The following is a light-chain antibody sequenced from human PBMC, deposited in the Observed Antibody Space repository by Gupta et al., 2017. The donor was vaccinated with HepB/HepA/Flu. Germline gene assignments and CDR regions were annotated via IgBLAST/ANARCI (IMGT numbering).Light chain of an antibody. Sequence: DIQMTQSPSSLSTSVGDRVTITCRASLSISNYLHWFQQIPGNAPKLLIYAASSLQSGVPSRFSGSGSGTDFTLTISSLQPEDFATYYCQQSYNTPWTFGQGTKVEIK. CDR2: AAS. J-gene: IGKJ1*01. CDR1: LSISNY. CDR3: QQSYNTPWT. V-gene: IGKV1-39*01.